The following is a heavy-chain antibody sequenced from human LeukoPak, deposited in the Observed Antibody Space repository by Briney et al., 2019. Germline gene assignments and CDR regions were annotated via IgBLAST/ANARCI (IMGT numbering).Heavy chain of an antibody. CDR1: GGSISSSSYY. V-gene: IGHV4-39*07. Sequence: SETLSLTCTVSGGSISSSSYYWGWIRQPPGKGLEWIAEIHHNGNINYNPSLKSRVTISIHKSNNQFSLKLNSVTAADTAVYYCARGGTDLRWVFEYWGQGTLFTVSS. D-gene: IGHD4-23*01. CDR2: IHHNGNI. J-gene: IGHJ4*02. CDR3: ARGGTDLRWVFEY.